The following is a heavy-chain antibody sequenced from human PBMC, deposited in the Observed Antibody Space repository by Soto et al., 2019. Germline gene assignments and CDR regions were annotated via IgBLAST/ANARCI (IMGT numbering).Heavy chain of an antibody. V-gene: IGHV5-51*01. CDR3: ARVGYGEGDYKPSSGRDMDV. CDR1: GYSFTSYW. CDR2: IYPGESDS. J-gene: IGHJ6*02. Sequence: GESLKISCKGSGYSFTSYWIGWVRPMPGKGLEWMGIIYPGESDSRYSPSFQGQVTISADKSISTAYLQWRSLKASDTAKYYCARVGYGEGDYKPSSGRDMDVWGQGTTVTVSS. D-gene: IGHD4-17*01.